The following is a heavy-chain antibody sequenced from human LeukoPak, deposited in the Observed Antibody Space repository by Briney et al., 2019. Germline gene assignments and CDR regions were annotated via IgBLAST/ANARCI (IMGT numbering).Heavy chain of an antibody. Sequence: ASVKVSCKASGYTFTGYYMHWVRQAPGQGLEWMGWINPNSGGTNYAQKFQGRVTMTTDTSTSTAYMELRSLRSDDTAVYYCARVYYDSSGYVRGFDYWGQGTLVTVSS. CDR2: INPNSGGT. J-gene: IGHJ4*02. CDR3: ARVYYDSSGYVRGFDY. D-gene: IGHD3-22*01. CDR1: GYTFTGYY. V-gene: IGHV1-2*02.